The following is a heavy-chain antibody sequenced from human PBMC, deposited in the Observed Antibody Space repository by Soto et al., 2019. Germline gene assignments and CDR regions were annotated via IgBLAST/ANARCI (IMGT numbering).Heavy chain of an antibody. CDR3: PRRARGGMGV. J-gene: IGHJ6*02. V-gene: IGHV5-10-1*01. CDR2: IDPSDSYT. Sequence: PGESLKLSCKGSGYSFTSYWINWVRQMPGNGLEWMGRIDPSDSYTNYSPSFQGHVTISADKSISTTYLQWSSLKASDTAMYYSPRRARGGMGVWGQGTTVTVSS. CDR1: GYSFTSYW. D-gene: IGHD3-10*01.